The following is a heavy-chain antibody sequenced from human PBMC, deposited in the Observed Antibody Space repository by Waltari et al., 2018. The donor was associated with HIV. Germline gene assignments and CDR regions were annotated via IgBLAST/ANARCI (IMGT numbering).Heavy chain of an antibody. V-gene: IGHV3-21*01. CDR3: ARDPRWTGASDY. CDR1: GFSFSSYS. D-gene: IGHD7-27*01. CDR2: ISTSSLYI. J-gene: IGHJ4*02. Sequence: EVQLVESGGGMVKPGGSLSLSCAASGFSFSSYSMHWVRQAPGKGLAWVPSISTSSLYIYYADSVKGRFTIYRDNAKNSLYLQMNSLRVEDTAVYFCARDPRWTGASDYWGQGTLVTVSS.